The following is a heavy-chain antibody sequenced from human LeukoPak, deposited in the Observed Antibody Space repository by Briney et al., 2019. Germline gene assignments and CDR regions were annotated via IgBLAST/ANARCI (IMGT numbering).Heavy chain of an antibody. CDR2: IRYDGSNK. CDR1: GFTFSSYG. Sequence: PGGSLRLSCAASGFTFSSYGMHWVRQAPGKGPEWVAFIRYDGSNKYYADSVKGRFTISRDNSKNTLYLQMNSLRAEDTAVYYCAKSAIYGSGSFYYMDVWGKGTTVTVSS. D-gene: IGHD3-10*01. J-gene: IGHJ6*03. CDR3: AKSAIYGSGSFYYMDV. V-gene: IGHV3-30*02.